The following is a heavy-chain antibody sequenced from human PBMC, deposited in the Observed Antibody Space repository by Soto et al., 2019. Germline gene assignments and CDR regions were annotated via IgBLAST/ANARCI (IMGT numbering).Heavy chain of an antibody. J-gene: IGHJ4*02. CDR2: IKGDGSAR. CDR3: AKETIQVGGPNYFDY. V-gene: IGHV3-7*03. D-gene: IGHD1-1*01. CDR1: GFSLSSYW. Sequence: PGGSLRLSCAASGFSLSSYWMSWVRQAPGKGLEWVANIKGDGSARYYLDSVKGRFTISRDNAKNSLYLQMSSLRAEDTAVYYCAKETIQVGGPNYFDYWGQGVLVTVSS.